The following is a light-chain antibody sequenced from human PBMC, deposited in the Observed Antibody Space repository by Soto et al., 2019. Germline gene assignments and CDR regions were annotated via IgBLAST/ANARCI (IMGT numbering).Light chain of an antibody. CDR3: QQSYSTPR. CDR1: QSISSW. Sequence: DIQMTQSPSTLSASVGDRVTITCRASQSISSWLAWYQQKPGKAPKLLIYDASSLESGVPSRFSGSGSGTDFTLTISSLQPEDFATYYCQQSYSTPRFGQGTRW. J-gene: IGKJ1*01. CDR2: DAS. V-gene: IGKV1-39*01.